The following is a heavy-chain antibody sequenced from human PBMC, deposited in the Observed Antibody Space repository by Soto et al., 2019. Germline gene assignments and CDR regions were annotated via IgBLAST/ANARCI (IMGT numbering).Heavy chain of an antibody. J-gene: IGHJ4*02. V-gene: IGHV4-59*01. Sequence: ASETLSLTCTVSGGSISSYYWSWIRQPPGKGLEWIGYIYYSGSTNYNPSLKSRVTISVDTSKNQFSLKLSSVTAADTAVYYCASRYCSSTSCLDYWGQGTLVTVSS. CDR1: GGSISSYY. D-gene: IGHD2-2*01. CDR3: ASRYCSSTSCLDY. CDR2: IYYSGST.